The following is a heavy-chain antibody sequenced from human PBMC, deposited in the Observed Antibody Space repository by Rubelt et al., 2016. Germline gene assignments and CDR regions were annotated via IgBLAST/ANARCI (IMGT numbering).Heavy chain of an antibody. CDR2: IKSKTDGGTT. D-gene: IGHD3-16*02. J-gene: IGHJ4*02. Sequence: EVQLVESGGGLVKPGGSLRLSCAASGFTFSNAWMSWVRQAPGKGLEWVGRIKSKTDGGTTDYAAPVKGRFTISRDDSKNTLYLQMNSLKTGDTAVYYCTTEGYDYVWGSYRYTLYDYWGQGTLVTVSS. V-gene: IGHV3-15*01. CDR1: GFTFSNAW. CDR3: TTEGYDYVWGSYRYTLYDY.